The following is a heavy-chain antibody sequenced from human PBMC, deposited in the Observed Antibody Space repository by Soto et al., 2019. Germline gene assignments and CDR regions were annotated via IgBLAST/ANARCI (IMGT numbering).Heavy chain of an antibody. J-gene: IGHJ4*02. CDR2: INENGDEE. CDR3: WGDLGSSGRPNDY. V-gene: IGHV3-7*01. CDR1: GFTFTNYW. D-gene: IGHD6-13*01. Sequence: EVQLVESGGGLVQPGGSLRLSCAASGFTFTNYWMSWVRQAPGKGLEWVANINENGDEEHYGDPVQGRFTISRDNSKNPVFLQMDSRSAEDAPMYYCWGDLGSSGRPNDYWGQGTLVTVSS.